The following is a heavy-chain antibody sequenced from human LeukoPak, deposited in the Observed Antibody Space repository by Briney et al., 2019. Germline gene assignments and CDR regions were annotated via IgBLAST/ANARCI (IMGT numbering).Heavy chain of an antibody. V-gene: IGHV3-23*01. J-gene: IGHJ4*02. CDR3: AKDRTPVSAAGTVYFDY. Sequence: GGSLRLSCAASGFTFSSYAMSWVRQAPGKGLEWVSAISGSGGSTYYADSVKGRFTISRDNSKNTLYLQMNSLRAEDTAVYYCAKDRTPVSAAGTVYFDYWGQGTLVTVSS. CDR1: GFTFSSYA. D-gene: IGHD6-13*01. CDR2: ISGSGGST.